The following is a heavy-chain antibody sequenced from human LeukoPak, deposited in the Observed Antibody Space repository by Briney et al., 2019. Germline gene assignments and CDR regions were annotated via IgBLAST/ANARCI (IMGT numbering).Heavy chain of an antibody. J-gene: IGHJ4*02. D-gene: IGHD6-19*01. Sequence: SVKVSCKASGGTFSSYAISWVRQAPGQGLEWMGGIIPICGTANYAQKFQGRVTITTDESTSTAYMELSSLRSEDKAVYYCVPKAAYSRGWYNFDYWGQGTLVTVSS. CDR2: IIPICGTA. CDR1: GGTFSSYA. CDR3: VPKAAYSRGWYNFDY. V-gene: IGHV1-69*05.